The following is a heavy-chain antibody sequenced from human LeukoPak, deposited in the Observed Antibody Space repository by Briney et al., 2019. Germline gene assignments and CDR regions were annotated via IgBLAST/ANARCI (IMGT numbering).Heavy chain of an antibody. Sequence: GGSLRLSCAASGFTFDDDGMSWVRQAPGKGLEWVSGINWSGGSTGYAECVEGRLTISRDNDKDSLYLQLNSLRAEDTAVYYCARAGSGWSYYFDYWGQGTLVTVSS. CDR1: GFTFDDDG. CDR2: INWSGGST. D-gene: IGHD6-19*01. CDR3: ARAGSGWSYYFDY. V-gene: IGHV3-20*04. J-gene: IGHJ4*02.